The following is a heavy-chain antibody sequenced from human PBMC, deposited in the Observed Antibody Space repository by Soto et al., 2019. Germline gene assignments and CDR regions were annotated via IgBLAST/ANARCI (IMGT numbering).Heavy chain of an antibody. J-gene: IGHJ6*02. V-gene: IGHV3-23*01. CDR1: GFTFSSYA. Sequence: EVQLLESGGGLVQPGGSLRISFAASGFTFSSYAMKWVRQAPGKGLEWVSLIGESGTPTYYADSVKGRFTISRDNSGNTLFLEMYSLRAEDTAVYYCARYIPDVIYYGMDVWGQGTTVTVSS. CDR2: IGESGTPT. CDR3: ARYIPDVIYYGMDV. D-gene: IGHD2-2*01.